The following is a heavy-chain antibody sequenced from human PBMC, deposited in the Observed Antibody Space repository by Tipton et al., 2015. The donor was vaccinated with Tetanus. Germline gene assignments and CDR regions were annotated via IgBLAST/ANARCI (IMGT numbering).Heavy chain of an antibody. J-gene: IGHJ4*02. CDR2: IYFKGDT. CDR3: ARHSSLKALNY. D-gene: IGHD3-9*01. CDR1: GASISDKKYY. Sequence: TLSLTCTVSGASISDKKYYWGWIRQAPGKGLEWIASIYFKGDTYYSPSLKSRVTISVDTSKNQFSLELSSVTAADTAVYYCARHSSLKALNYWGQGTLVTASS. V-gene: IGHV4-39*01.